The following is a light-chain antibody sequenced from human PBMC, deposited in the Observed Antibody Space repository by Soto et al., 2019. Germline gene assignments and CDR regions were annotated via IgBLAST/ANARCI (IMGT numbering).Light chain of an antibody. CDR2: EGS. CDR3: CSYAGSSTLI. J-gene: IGLJ2*01. CDR1: SSDVGSYNL. V-gene: IGLV2-23*01. Sequence: QSVLTQPASVSGSPGQSITISCTGTSSDVGSYNLVSWYQQRPGKAPKVMIFEGSRRPSGVSNRFSGSKSGNTASLTISGLQAEDEADYYCCSYAGSSTLIFGGGTQLTVL.